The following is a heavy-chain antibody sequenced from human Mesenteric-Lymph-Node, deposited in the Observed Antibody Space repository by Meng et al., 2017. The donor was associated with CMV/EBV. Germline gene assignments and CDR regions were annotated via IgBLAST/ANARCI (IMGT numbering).Heavy chain of an antibody. CDR1: GGSFIGYY. Sequence: QMQLQLWGAGLLKPSETWSTTCAVYGGSFIGYYWSWIRQPPGKGLEWIGEINHSGSTNYNPSLKSRVTISVDTSKNQFSLKLSSVTAADTAVYYCARHQRWLKSEGGFNYWGQGTLVTVSS. CDR3: ARHQRWLKSEGGFNY. CDR2: INHSGST. V-gene: IGHV4-34*01. D-gene: IGHD4-23*01. J-gene: IGHJ4*02.